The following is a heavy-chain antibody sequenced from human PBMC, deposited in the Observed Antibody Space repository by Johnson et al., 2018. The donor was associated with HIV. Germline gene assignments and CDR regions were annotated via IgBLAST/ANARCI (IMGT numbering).Heavy chain of an antibody. CDR2: IYDGGRT. V-gene: IGHV3-53*01. CDR1: GFTVSTYH. CDR3: ARGTIIMFRGVIGFDI. J-gene: IGHJ3*02. D-gene: IGHD3-10*01. Sequence: VQLVESGGGLIQPGESLRLSCAASGFTVSTYHMSWVRQAPGKGLEWVSVIYDGGRTYYGDSVKGRFTISGDTSKHTLHLEMNSLRAEDTAMYYCARGTIIMFRGVIGFDIWGQGTMVTVSS.